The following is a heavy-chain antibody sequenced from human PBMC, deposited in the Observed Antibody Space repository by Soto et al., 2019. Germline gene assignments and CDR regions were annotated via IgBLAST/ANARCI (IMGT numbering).Heavy chain of an antibody. V-gene: IGHV3-23*01. D-gene: IGHD5-12*01. J-gene: IGHJ4*02. CDR3: AKDPRQRRDGYNEGFDY. CDR2: ISGSGGST. CDR1: GFTFSSYA. Sequence: GGSLRLSCAASGFTFSSYAMSWVRQAPGKGLEWVSAISGSGGSTYYADSVKGRFTISRDNSKNTLYLQMNSLRAEDTAVYYCAKDPRQRRDGYNEGFDYWGQGTLVTVSS.